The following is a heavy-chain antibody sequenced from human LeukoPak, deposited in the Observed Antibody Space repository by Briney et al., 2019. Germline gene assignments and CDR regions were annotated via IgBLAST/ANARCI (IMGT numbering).Heavy chain of an antibody. CDR1: GGSISRDGHY. J-gene: IGHJ3*02. Sequence: SGTLSLTCTVSGGSISRDGHYWSWIRQYPGKGLESIGSVSSSGTTTYNPSLKSRVTISLDTSQNQFSLNLRSLTAADTAVYYCAREMVRDAFDIWGQGTMVTVSS. CDR2: VSSSGTT. CDR3: AREMVRDAFDI. D-gene: IGHD2-8*01. V-gene: IGHV4-31*03.